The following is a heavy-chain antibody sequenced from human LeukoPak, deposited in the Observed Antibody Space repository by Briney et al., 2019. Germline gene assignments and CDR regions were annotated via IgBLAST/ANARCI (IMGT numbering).Heavy chain of an antibody. CDR2: INPNSGGT. V-gene: IGHV1-2*06. CDR3: ASTVTTAQGFDY. Sequence: ASVKVSCKASGYTFTGYYMHWVRQAPGQGLERMGRINPNSGGTNYAQKFQGRVTMTRDTSISTAYMELSRLRSDDTAVYYCASTVTTAQGFDYWGQGTLVTVSS. CDR1: GYTFTGYY. J-gene: IGHJ4*02. D-gene: IGHD4-17*01.